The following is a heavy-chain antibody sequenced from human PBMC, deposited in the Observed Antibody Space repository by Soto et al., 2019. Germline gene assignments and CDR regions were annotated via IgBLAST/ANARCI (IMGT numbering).Heavy chain of an antibody. CDR2: IYYSGST. D-gene: IGHD2-15*01. V-gene: IGHV4-30-4*01. Sequence: KPSETLSLTCTVSGGSISSGDYYWSWIRQPPGKGLEWIGYIYYSGSTYYNPSLKSRVTISVDTSKNQFSLKLSSVTAADTAVYYCARLSAGTSVWYCSGGSCPQDNDYWGQGTLVTVSS. CDR1: GGSISSGDYY. CDR3: ARLSAGTSVWYCSGGSCPQDNDY. J-gene: IGHJ4*02.